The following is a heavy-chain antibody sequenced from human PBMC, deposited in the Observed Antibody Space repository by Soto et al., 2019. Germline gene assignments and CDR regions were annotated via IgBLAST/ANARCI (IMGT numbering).Heavy chain of an antibody. V-gene: IGHV3-30*03. D-gene: IGHD2-2*01. CDR3: ASAIVVVPDARDY. CDR2: ISYDGSNK. J-gene: IGHJ4*02. CDR1: GFTFSSYG. Sequence: GGSLRLSCAASGFTFSSYGMHWVRQAPGKGLEWVAVISYDGSNKYYADSVKGRFTISRDNSKNTLYLQMNSLRAEDTAVYYCASAIVVVPDARDYWGQGTLVTVYS.